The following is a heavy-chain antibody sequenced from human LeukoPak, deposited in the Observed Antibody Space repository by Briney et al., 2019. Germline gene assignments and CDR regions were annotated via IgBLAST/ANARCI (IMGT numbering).Heavy chain of an antibody. Sequence: GGSLRLSCAASGFTFSTYGMHWVRQAPGKGLEWVAVISYDGSKKYYADSVKGRFTISRDNSKSTLYLQMNSLRAEDTAVYYCAKGGADYGEYDYWGQGTLVTVSS. CDR3: AKGGADYGEYDY. CDR2: ISYDGSKK. V-gene: IGHV3-30*18. CDR1: GFTFSTYG. D-gene: IGHD4-17*01. J-gene: IGHJ4*02.